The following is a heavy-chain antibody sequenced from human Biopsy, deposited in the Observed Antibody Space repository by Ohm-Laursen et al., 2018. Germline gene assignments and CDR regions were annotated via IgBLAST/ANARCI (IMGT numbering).Heavy chain of an antibody. J-gene: IGHJ4*02. CDR2: VSSDGKNK. CDR3: AKGLYSGSYYYDS. D-gene: IGHD1-26*01. CDR1: GFTLSNYG. V-gene: IGHV3-30*18. Sequence: SLRLSCAASGFTLSNYGMHWVRQAPGRGLEWVAAVSSDGKNKHYADSVQGRFTISRDNSKNTVDLQMNSLRAEETAVYYCAKGLYSGSYYYDSWGQGTLVTVSS.